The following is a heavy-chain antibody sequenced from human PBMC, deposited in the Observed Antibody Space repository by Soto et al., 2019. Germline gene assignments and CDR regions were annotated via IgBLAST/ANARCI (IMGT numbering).Heavy chain of an antibody. D-gene: IGHD2-15*01. Sequence: SETLSLTCTVSGASLHIGGYYWGWIRQPPGKGLEWIGSIYYSGSTYYNPSLKSRVTISVDASKNQFSLKLSSVTAADTAVYYCARGYCSGGSCYRYWGQGSQVTVSS. V-gene: IGHV4-39*01. CDR2: IYYSGST. J-gene: IGHJ4*02. CDR3: ARGYCSGGSCYRY. CDR1: GASLHIGGYY.